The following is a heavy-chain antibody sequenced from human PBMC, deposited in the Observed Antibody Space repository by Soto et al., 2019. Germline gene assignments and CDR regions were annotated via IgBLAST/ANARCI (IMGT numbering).Heavy chain of an antibody. Sequence: GGSLRLSCAASGFTFSSYGMHWVRQDPGKGLEWVAVISYDGSNKYYADSVKGRFTISRDNSKNTLYLQMNSLRAEDTAVYYCAKDLGGNRQDDYYGMDVWGQGTTVTVSS. CDR3: AKDLGGNRQDDYYGMDV. J-gene: IGHJ6*02. CDR2: ISYDGSNK. V-gene: IGHV3-30*18. CDR1: GFTFSSYG. D-gene: IGHD2-15*01.